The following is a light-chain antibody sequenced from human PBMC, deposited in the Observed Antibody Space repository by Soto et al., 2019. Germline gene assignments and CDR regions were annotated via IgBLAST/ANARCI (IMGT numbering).Light chain of an antibody. CDR1: QSISSY. CDR3: QQIYSTPRT. Sequence: DIQMTQSPSSLSASVGDRVTITCRASQSISSYLNWYQQKPGKAPKLLIYAASSLQSGVPSRFSGSGSGTDFTLTISRLQPEDFATYYCQQIYSTPRTFGQGTKLEIK. V-gene: IGKV1-39*01. CDR2: AAS. J-gene: IGKJ2*01.